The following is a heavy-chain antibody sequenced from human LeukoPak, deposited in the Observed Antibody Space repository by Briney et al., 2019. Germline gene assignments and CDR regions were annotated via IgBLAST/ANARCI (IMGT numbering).Heavy chain of an antibody. D-gene: IGHD1-1*01. V-gene: IGHV3-30*18. CDR3: AKDRVNWNDPPLDY. CDR1: GFTFSSYG. J-gene: IGHJ4*02. Sequence: PGGSLRLSCAASGFTFSSYGMHWVRQAPGKGLEWVAVISYDGSNKYYADSVKGRFTISRDNSKNTLYLQMNSLRAEDTAVYYCAKDRVNWNDPPLDYWGQGTLVTVSS. CDR2: ISYDGSNK.